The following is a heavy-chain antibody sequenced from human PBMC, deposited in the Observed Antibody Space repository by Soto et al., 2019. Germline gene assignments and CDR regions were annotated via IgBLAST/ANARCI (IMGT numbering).Heavy chain of an antibody. CDR3: ARDLRVSYYYDSSGYPRFRFDY. J-gene: IGHJ4*02. Sequence: ASVKVSCKASGYTFTSYYMHWVRQAPGQGLEWMGIINPSGGSTSYAQKFQGRVTMTRDTSTSTVYMELSTLRSEDTAVYYCARDLRVSYYYDSSGYPRFRFDYWGQGTLVTVAS. V-gene: IGHV1-46*01. CDR1: GYTFTSYY. D-gene: IGHD3-22*01. CDR2: INPSGGST.